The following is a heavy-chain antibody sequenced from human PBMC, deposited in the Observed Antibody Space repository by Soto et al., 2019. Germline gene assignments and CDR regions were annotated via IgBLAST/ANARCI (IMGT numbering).Heavy chain of an antibody. CDR3: ARDGVEPGFYLDT. D-gene: IGHD6-13*01. J-gene: IGHJ4*02. CDR1: AFITITFW. Sequence: PLRLSSAASAFITITFWMSWVGQASGKRLRGAVNINQAGSEKSYVESVKGRFIISRDNANNSQYLKMNSLSAADTTTYYCARDGVEPGFYLDTWGQGTLVTVSS. CDR2: INQAGSEK. V-gene: IGHV3-7*01.